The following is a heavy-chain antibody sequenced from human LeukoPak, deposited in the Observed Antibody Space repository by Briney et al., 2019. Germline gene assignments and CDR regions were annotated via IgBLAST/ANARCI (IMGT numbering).Heavy chain of an antibody. CDR1: GYIFTDYY. CDR3: ARSRRIGYCSSTSCPILDAFDI. J-gene: IGHJ3*02. CDR2: ISAYNGNT. D-gene: IGHD2-2*01. Sequence: ASVKVSCKASGYIFTDYYMYWVRQAPGQGLEWMGWISAYNGNTNYAQKLQGRVTMTTDTSTSTAYMELRSLRSDDTAVYYCARSRRIGYCSSTSCPILDAFDIWGQGTMVTVSS. V-gene: IGHV1-18*04.